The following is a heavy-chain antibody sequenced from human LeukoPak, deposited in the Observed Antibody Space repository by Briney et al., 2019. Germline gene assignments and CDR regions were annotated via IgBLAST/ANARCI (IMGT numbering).Heavy chain of an antibody. V-gene: IGHV1-69*13. D-gene: IGHD6-19*01. CDR2: IIPIFGTA. J-gene: IGHJ1*01. CDR1: GGTFSSHA. Sequence: GASVKVSCKASGGTFSSHAISWVRQAPGQGLEWMGGIIPIFGTANYAQKFQGRVTITADESTSTAYMELSSLRSEDTAVYYCARAPSIAVAGTYAPFEYFQHWGQGTLVTVSS. CDR3: ARAPSIAVAGTYAPFEYFQH.